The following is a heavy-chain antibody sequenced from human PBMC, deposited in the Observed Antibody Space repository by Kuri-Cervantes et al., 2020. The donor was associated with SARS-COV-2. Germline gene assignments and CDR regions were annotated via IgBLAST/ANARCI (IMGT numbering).Heavy chain of an antibody. CDR1: GGSISDHY. V-gene: IGHV4-59*11. CDR3: ARDLNGQLWSTGLGY. Sequence: ESLKISCTVSGGSISDHYWSWIRQSPGKGLEWIGYIYDSGTTNHNPSLKSRVTVSVDKSKNHFSLRLSSVTAADTAVYYCARDLNGQLWSTGLGYWGQGTLVTVSS. CDR2: IYDSGTT. D-gene: IGHD5-18*01. J-gene: IGHJ4*02.